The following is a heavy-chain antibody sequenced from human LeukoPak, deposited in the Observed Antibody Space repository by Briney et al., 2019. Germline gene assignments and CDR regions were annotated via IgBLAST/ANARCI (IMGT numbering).Heavy chain of an antibody. CDR3: ARESGGEQQLVNYYYYYYMDV. CDR1: GASINIYTYY. J-gene: IGHJ6*03. Sequence: KTSETLSLTCTVSGASINIYTYYWGWIRQPPGKGLEWIGSVSYSGSPYYNPSLTSRATISVDTSRNQVSLKLTSVTAADTAVYYCARESGGEQQLVNYYYYYYMDVWGKGTTVTVSS. V-gene: IGHV4-39*07. D-gene: IGHD6-13*01. CDR2: VSYSGSP.